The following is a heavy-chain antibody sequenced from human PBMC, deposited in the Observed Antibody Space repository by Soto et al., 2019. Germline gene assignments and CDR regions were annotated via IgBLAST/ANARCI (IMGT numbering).Heavy chain of an antibody. CDR3: ARDQLEGNWFDP. CDR2: IYYSGST. J-gene: IGHJ5*02. CDR1: GGSISSYY. V-gene: IGHV4-59*01. D-gene: IGHD1-1*01. Sequence: SETLSLTCTVSGGSISSYYWSWIRQPPGKGLEWIGYIYYSGSTNYNPSLESRVTISVDTSKNQFSLKLSSVTAADTAVYYCARDQLEGNWFDPWGQGTLVTVSS.